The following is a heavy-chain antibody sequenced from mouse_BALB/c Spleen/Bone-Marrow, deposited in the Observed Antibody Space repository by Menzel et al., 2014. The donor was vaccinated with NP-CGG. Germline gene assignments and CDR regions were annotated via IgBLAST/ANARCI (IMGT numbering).Heavy chain of an antibody. J-gene: IGHJ1*01. CDR3: ARQEFAIYWYFDV. D-gene: IGHD1-3*01. CDR1: GFNIKDTY. CDR2: IDPANGNT. Sequence: EVQLQQSGAELVKPGASVKLSCSASGFNIKDTYMHWVKQRPEQGLEWIGRIDPANGNTKYDPKFQDKATITADTSSNTVDLQLSSLTFEDTAVYYCARQEFAIYWYFDVWGAATTVTVSS. V-gene: IGHV14-3*02.